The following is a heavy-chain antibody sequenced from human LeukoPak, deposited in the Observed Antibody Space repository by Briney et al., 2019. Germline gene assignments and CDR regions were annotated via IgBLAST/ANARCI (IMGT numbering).Heavy chain of an antibody. Sequence: GGSLRLSCAASGFTVSSNYMSWVRQAPGKGLEWVSVIYSAGDTSYADSVKGRFTISRDNAKNTVHLQMNSLRAEDTAVYYCVRGGYRAYYVDYWGQGTLVTVSS. CDR3: VRGGYRAYYVDY. CDR1: GFTVSSNY. J-gene: IGHJ4*02. CDR2: IYSAGDT. D-gene: IGHD5-12*01. V-gene: IGHV3-53*01.